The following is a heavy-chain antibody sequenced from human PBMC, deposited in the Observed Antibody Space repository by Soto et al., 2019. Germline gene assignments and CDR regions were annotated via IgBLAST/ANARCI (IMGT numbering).Heavy chain of an antibody. CDR3: ARDLSPAGVFFYDAFDV. D-gene: IGHD2-8*01. J-gene: IGHJ3*01. CDR1: GFTFSAFW. CDR2: IKRDGTVT. V-gene: IGHV3-7*04. Sequence: EVQLVESGGGLVQPGESLRLSCAASGFTFSAFWMTWLRQAPGKGLEWVANIKRDGTVTHYGDSVEGRCTLSRDNAQNSLFLQLNSRKPEDTAMYYCARDLSPAGVFFYDAFDVWGQGTFVTVSS.